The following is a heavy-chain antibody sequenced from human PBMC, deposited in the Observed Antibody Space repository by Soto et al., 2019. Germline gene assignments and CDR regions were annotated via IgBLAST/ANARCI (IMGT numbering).Heavy chain of an antibody. Sequence: GESLKISCKGSGYSFTNYWIGWVRQMPGKGLEWMGIIYSGDSDTRYSPSFQGQVTISADKSISTAYLQWSSLKASDTAMYYCARVMTTFGGVIVTQGKYYFDYWGQGTLVTVSS. D-gene: IGHD3-16*02. J-gene: IGHJ4*02. CDR3: ARVMTTFGGVIVTQGKYYFDY. CDR1: GYSFTNYW. CDR2: IYSGDSDT. V-gene: IGHV5-51*01.